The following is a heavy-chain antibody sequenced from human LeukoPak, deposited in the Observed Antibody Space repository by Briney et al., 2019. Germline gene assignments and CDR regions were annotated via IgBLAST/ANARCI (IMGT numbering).Heavy chain of an antibody. CDR2: INSDGIST. CDR1: GFTFSSYW. J-gene: IGHJ4*02. CDR3: ARDSLGATTVDY. Sequence: GGSLRLSCAASGFTFSSYWLHWVRQAPGKGLGWVSRINSDGISTSYADSVKGPFTISRDKAKNTLYLQMHSLRAEDTAVYYCARDSLGATTVDYWGQGTLVTV. D-gene: IGHD1-26*01. V-gene: IGHV3-74*01.